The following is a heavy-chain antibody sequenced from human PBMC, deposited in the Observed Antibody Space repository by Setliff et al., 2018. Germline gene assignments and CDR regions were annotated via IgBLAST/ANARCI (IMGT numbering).Heavy chain of an antibody. Sequence: ASVKVSCKATGYTFTSYYMHWVRQAPGQGLEWMGIINPSGGTTGYAQRFQGRLTITKDTSKNQVVLTMTNMDPVDTATYFCARDSTLYSGYYGMNVWGQGTTVTVSS. V-gene: IGHV1-46*01. CDR3: ARDSTLYSGYYGMNV. CDR1: GYTFTSYY. CDR2: INPSGGTT. D-gene: IGHD3-22*01. J-gene: IGHJ6*02.